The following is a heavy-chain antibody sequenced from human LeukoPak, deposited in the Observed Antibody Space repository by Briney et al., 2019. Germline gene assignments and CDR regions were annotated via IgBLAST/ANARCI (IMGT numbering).Heavy chain of an antibody. V-gene: IGHV4-34*01. CDR1: GGSFSAYY. Sequence: KTSETLSLTCAVYGGSFSAYYWSWFRQPPGKGLEWIGEINHSGSTNYNPSLKSRVTISVDTSKNQFSLKLSSVTAADTAVYYCARGGIAARPRSFDYWGQGTLVTVSS. J-gene: IGHJ4*02. D-gene: IGHD6-6*01. CDR2: INHSGST. CDR3: ARGGIAARPRSFDY.